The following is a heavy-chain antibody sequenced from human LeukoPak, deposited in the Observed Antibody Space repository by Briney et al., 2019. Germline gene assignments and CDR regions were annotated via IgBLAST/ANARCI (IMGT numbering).Heavy chain of an antibody. Sequence: GASLRLSCAVSVFTFSSYAMSWVRESPGKGLVGFSALSGCGGSTYYADSVKARFTISRDNSKNTLYLQMTRLRAEDTAVYYCAKGDCSSTSCHYYYYGVDVWGQGTTVTVSS. D-gene: IGHD2-2*01. J-gene: IGHJ6*02. CDR2: LSGCGGST. CDR3: AKGDCSSTSCHYYYYGVDV. V-gene: IGHV3-23*01. CDR1: VFTFSSYA.